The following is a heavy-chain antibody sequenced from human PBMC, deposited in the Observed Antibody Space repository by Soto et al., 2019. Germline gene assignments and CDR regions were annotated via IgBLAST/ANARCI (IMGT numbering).Heavy chain of an antibody. CDR3: ARGVVVVPAAHNWFDP. D-gene: IGHD2-2*01. CDR2: IYHSGST. J-gene: IGHJ5*02. CDR1: GGSISSGGYS. V-gene: IGHV4-30-2*01. Sequence: SETLSLTCAVSGGSISSGGYSWSWIRQPPGKGLEWIGYIYHSGSTYYNPSLKSRVTISVDRSKNQFSLKLSSVTAADTAVYYCARGVVVVPAAHNWFDPWGQGTLVTVSS.